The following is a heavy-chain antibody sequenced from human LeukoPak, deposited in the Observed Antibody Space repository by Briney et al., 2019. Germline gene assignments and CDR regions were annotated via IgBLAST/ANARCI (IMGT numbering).Heavy chain of an antibody. D-gene: IGHD3-3*01. CDR1: GFTFSSFA. J-gene: IGHJ4*02. CDR3: GKEGTYNNFWSGYFH. CDR2: VTGSGSVTSST. V-gene: IGHV3-23*01. Sequence: PGGSLRLSCAASGFTFSSFAMSWVRQAPGKGLEWVSSVTGSGSVTSSTYYADSVKGRFTISRDNSKTTLYLQMNSLRAEDTALYYCGKEGTYNNFWSGYFHWGQGALVTVSS.